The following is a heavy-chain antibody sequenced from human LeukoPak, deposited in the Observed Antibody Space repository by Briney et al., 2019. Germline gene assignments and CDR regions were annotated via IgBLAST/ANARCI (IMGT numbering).Heavy chain of an antibody. J-gene: IGHJ5*02. V-gene: IGHV3-23*01. CDR3: AKVAGSSGFPSWFDP. CDR1: GFTFTTYG. CDR2: ISPRGEIR. D-gene: IGHD3-22*01. Sequence: GGTLRLSCAASGFTFTTYGINWVRQAPGKGLEWVSGISPRGEIRYYADPVKGRFTISRDNSKNTLYLQMNSLRAEDTAVYYCAKVAGSSGFPSWFDPWGQGTLVTVSS.